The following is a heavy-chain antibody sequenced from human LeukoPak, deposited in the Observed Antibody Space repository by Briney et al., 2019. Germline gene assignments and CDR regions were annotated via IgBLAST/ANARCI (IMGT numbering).Heavy chain of an antibody. CDR3: ARGGDYGDYVYWFDP. CDR1: GGSISSSSYY. CDR2: IYYSGST. J-gene: IGHJ5*02. V-gene: IGHV4-39*01. D-gene: IGHD4-17*01. Sequence: PSETLSLTCTVSGGSISSSSYYWGWIRQPPGKGLEWIGSIYYSGSTYYNPSLKSRVTISVDTSKNQFSLKLSSVTAADTAVYYCARGGDYGDYVYWFDPWGQGTLVTVSS.